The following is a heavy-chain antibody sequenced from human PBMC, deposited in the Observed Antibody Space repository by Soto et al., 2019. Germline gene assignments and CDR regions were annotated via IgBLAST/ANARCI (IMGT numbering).Heavy chain of an antibody. J-gene: IGHJ4*02. CDR2: INPNSGGT. Sequence: ASVKVSCKASGDTFSTYSITWMRQAPGQGLEWMGWINPNSGGTNYAQKFQGWVTMTRDTSISTAYMELSRLRSDDTAVYYCARDASPELGYPFDYWGQGTLVTVSS. CDR3: ARDASPELGYPFDY. V-gene: IGHV1-2*04. CDR1: GDTFSTYS. D-gene: IGHD7-27*01.